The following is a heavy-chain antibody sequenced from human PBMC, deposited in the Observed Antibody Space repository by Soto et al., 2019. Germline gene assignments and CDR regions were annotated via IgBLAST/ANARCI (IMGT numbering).Heavy chain of an antibody. CDR3: ARVGLAVAGPYYYYYGMDV. J-gene: IGHJ6*02. D-gene: IGHD6-19*01. CDR2: ISAYNGNT. Sequence: ASVKVSCKASGYTFTSYGISWVRQALGQGLEWMGWISAYNGNTNYAQKLQGRVTMTTDTSTSTAYMELRSLRSDDTAVYYCARVGLAVAGPYYYYYGMDVWGQGTTVTVSS. CDR1: GYTFTSYG. V-gene: IGHV1-18*01.